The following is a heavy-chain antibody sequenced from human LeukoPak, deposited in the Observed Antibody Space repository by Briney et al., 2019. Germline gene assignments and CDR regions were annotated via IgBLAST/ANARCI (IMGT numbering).Heavy chain of an antibody. CDR2: IRYDGSNK. J-gene: IGHJ6*03. CDR1: GFTFSSYG. D-gene: IGHD3-3*01. Sequence: PGGSLRLSCAAAGFTFSSYGMHWVRQAPGKGLEWVAFIRYDGSNKYYADSVKGRFTISRDNSKNTLYLQMNSLRAEDTAVYYCARPDYDFWSGSPGGNYMDVWGKGTTVTVSS. V-gene: IGHV3-30*02. CDR3: ARPDYDFWSGSPGGNYMDV.